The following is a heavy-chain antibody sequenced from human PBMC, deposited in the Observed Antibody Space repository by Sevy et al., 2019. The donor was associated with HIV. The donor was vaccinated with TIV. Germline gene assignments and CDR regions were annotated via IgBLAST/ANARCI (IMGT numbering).Heavy chain of an antibody. CDR1: GFSFGDSG. J-gene: IGHJ4*02. D-gene: IGHD5-12*01. Sequence: GGSLRLSCRASGFSFGDSGMSWFRQAPGKGLEWVALIRYGRTREPYGGTPEYAASVKGRFTISKDDSKSIAYLQMNSLKTEDTDVYYCTRALATAVTPEYYFDYWGQGTLVTVSS. CDR2: IRYGRTREPYGGTP. CDR3: TRALATAVTPEYYFDY. V-gene: IGHV3-49*03.